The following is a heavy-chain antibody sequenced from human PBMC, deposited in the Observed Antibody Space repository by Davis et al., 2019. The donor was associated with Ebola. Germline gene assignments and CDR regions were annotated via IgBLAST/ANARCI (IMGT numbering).Heavy chain of an antibody. V-gene: IGHV1-46*01. J-gene: IGHJ4*02. D-gene: IGHD3-22*01. Sequence: ASVKVSCKASGYTFTSYYMHWVRQAPRQGLEWMGIINPSGGSTSYAQKFQGRVTMTRDTSTSTVYMELSSLRSEDTAVYYCARVPLIYYDSSGYYWDYWGQGTLVTVSS. CDR1: GYTFTSYY. CDR2: INPSGGST. CDR3: ARVPLIYYDSSGYYWDY.